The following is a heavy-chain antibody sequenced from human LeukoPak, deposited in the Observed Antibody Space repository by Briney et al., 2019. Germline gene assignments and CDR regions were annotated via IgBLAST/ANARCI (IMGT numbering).Heavy chain of an antibody. J-gene: IGHJ4*02. CDR3: ARNRAFGGVISY. Sequence: PSETLSLTCTVSGGSISNYYWSWIRQPPGKGLEWIGYIYYSGSTNYNPSLSSRVTISVDTSKNQFSLKLSSVTAADTAVYYCARNRAFGGVISYWGQGTLVTVSS. CDR1: GGSISNYY. CDR2: IYYSGST. V-gene: IGHV4-59*01. D-gene: IGHD3-16*02.